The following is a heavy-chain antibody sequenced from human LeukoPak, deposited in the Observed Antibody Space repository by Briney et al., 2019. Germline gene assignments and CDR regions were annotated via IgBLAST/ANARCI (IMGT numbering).Heavy chain of an antibody. D-gene: IGHD3-3*01. CDR3: NQRNGPGYTIFARGGYGMDV. Sequence: GGSLRLSCAASGFTFSSYAMSWVRQAPGKGLEWVSAISGSGGSTYYADSVKGRFTISRDNSKNTLYLQMNSLRAEDTAVYYCNQRNGPGYTIFARGGYGMDVWGQGTTVTVSS. CDR1: GFTFSSYA. CDR2: ISGSGGST. J-gene: IGHJ6*02. V-gene: IGHV3-23*01.